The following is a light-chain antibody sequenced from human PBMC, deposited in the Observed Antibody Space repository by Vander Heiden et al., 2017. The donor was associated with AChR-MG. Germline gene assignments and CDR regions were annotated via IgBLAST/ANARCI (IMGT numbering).Light chain of an antibody. CDR1: QSISLY. Sequence: DIQMTQSPSSLSASVGDRVAITCRASQSISLYLNWYQQKPGKAPKLLIYAASSLQSGVPSRFSGSGSGTDFTLTINSLQPEDFATYYCQQSYSTPRTFGQGTKLEIK. CDR3: QQSYSTPRT. J-gene: IGKJ2*01. V-gene: IGKV1-39*01. CDR2: AAS.